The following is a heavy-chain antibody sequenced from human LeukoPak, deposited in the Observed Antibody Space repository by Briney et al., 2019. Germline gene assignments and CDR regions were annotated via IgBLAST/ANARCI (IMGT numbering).Heavy chain of an antibody. Sequence: ASVKVSCKLSGYTLTELSMHWVRQPPGKGLEWMGGFDPTNGETTYAQKFQGRITMTEDTSTDTAYMELSSLRSEDTAVYYCATYRSGYDYNYWGQGTLVTVSS. CDR2: FDPTNGET. CDR3: ATYRSGYDYNY. V-gene: IGHV1-24*01. CDR1: GYTLTELS. D-gene: IGHD5-12*01. J-gene: IGHJ4*02.